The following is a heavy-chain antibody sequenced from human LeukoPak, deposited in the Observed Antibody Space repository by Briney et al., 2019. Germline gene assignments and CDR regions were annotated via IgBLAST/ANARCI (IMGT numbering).Heavy chain of an antibody. CDR2: INTDGSST. V-gene: IGHV3-74*01. CDR3: ARGGIAAAGDYFDY. CDR1: GFTFSSHW. J-gene: IGHJ4*02. Sequence: GGSLRLSCAASGFTFSSHWMHWVRQDPEKGLVWVSRINTDGSSTSYADSVRGRFTISRDNAKNTLYLQMNSLRAEDTAVYYCARGGIAAAGDYFDYWGQGTLVTVSS. D-gene: IGHD6-13*01.